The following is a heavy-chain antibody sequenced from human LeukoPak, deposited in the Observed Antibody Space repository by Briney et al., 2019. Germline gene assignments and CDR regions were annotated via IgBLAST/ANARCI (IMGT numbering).Heavy chain of an antibody. CDR2: MSQTGDR. D-gene: IGHD5-18*01. Sequence: SETLSLTCDVSGYSIGTGYYWGWIRQPPGKGLEWIGSMSQTGDRYYNPSLKDRLTISVDTSKNQFSLNLRSVTAADTAVYYCARDSRGYFYAQIDYWGQGTLVTVSS. CDR1: GYSIGTGYY. V-gene: IGHV4-38-2*01. CDR3: ARDSRGYFYAQIDY. J-gene: IGHJ4*02.